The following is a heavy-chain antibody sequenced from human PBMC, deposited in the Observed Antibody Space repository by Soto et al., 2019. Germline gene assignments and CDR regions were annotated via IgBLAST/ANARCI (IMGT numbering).Heavy chain of an antibody. Sequence: VGSLRLSGAASGFTFSSYGMHWVRQARGKGLEWVAVIWYDGSNKYYADSVKGRFTISRDNSKNTLYLQMNSLRAEDTAVYYCARPHGIAVAGPVDYWGQGTLVTVSS. CDR2: IWYDGSNK. CDR1: GFTFSSYG. CDR3: ARPHGIAVAGPVDY. J-gene: IGHJ4*02. D-gene: IGHD6-19*01. V-gene: IGHV3-33*01.